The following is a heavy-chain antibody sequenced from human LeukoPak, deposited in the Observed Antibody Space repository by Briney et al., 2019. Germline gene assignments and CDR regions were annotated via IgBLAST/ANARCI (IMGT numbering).Heavy chain of an antibody. CDR3: AKGGHTLEYQKLYYFDY. CDR1: GFTFSTYA. V-gene: IGHV3-23*01. CDR2: FSYGGERT. Sequence: PGGSLRLSCAASGFTFSTYAMSWVRQAPGKGLEWVTTFSYGGERTYYADSVEGRFTTSRDNSKSTLYLQMSSLRAEDTAVYYCAKGGHTLEYQKLYYFDYWGQGTLVTVSS. D-gene: IGHD3-3*01. J-gene: IGHJ4*02.